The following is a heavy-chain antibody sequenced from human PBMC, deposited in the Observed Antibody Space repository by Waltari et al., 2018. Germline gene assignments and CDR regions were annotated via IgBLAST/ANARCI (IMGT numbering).Heavy chain of an antibody. CDR3: ARVFSVGATSYYYYYMDV. J-gene: IGHJ6*03. CDR2: ISSSGSTI. V-gene: IGHV3-11*01. Sequence: QVQLVESGGGLVKPGGSLRLSCAASGFTFSDYYMSWIRQAPGKGLEWVSYISSSGSTIYYADAVKGRFTISRDNAKNSLYLQMNSLRAEDTAVYYCARVFSVGATSYYYYYMDVWGKGTTVTVSS. D-gene: IGHD1-26*01. CDR1: GFTFSDYY.